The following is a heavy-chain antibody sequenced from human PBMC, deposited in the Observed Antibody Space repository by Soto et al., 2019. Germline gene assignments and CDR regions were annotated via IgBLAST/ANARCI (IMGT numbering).Heavy chain of an antibody. CDR2: LSCNSGTI. D-gene: IGHD6-19*01. CDR1: GFTFDDYA. Sequence: EVQLVESGGGLVQPGKSLRLSCAASGFTFDDYAMHWVRQVPGKGLEWVSGLSCNSGTIDYADSVKGRFTISRDNAKNSLHLQMNSLKPEDTDFYYCAKAESSGWYYSLDYWGQGTLVTVSS. J-gene: IGHJ4*02. V-gene: IGHV3-9*01. CDR3: AKAESSGWYYSLDY.